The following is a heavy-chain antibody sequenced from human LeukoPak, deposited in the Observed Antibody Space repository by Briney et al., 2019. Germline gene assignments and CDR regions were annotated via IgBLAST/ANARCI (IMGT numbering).Heavy chain of an antibody. CDR2: MNPNSGNT. D-gene: IGHD6-13*01. Sequence: ASVKVSCKASGYTFTSYGISWVRQAPGQGLEWMGWMNPNSGNTGYAQKFQGRVTMTRNTSINTAYMELSSLGSEDTAVYYCARPMYSSSWYLPGYWGQGTLVTVSS. V-gene: IGHV1-8*02. J-gene: IGHJ4*02. CDR1: GYTFTSYG. CDR3: ARPMYSSSWYLPGY.